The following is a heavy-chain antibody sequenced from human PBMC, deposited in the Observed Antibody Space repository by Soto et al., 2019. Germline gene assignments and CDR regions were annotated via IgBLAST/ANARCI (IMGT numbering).Heavy chain of an antibody. J-gene: IGHJ6*02. CDR2: IYHSGST. D-gene: IGHD5-12*01. CDR1: GGSISSGGYS. V-gene: IGHV4-30-2*01. CDR3: ARRSGFPYYYGMDV. Sequence: QLQLQESGSGLVKPSQTLSLTCAVSGGSISSGGYSWSWIRQPPGKGLEWIGYIYHSGSTYYNPSLKSRVTISVDMSKNQFSLKLSSVTAADTAVYYCARRSGFPYYYGMDVWGQGPTVTVSS.